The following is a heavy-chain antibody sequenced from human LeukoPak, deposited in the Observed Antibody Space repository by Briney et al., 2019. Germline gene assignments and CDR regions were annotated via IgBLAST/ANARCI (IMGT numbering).Heavy chain of an antibody. Sequence: GGSLRLSCAASGFIFSSYAMSWVLQAPGKGLEWVSAISGSGGSTYYADSVKGRFTISRDNSKNTLYLQMNSLRAEDTAVYYCAKGALVVVITPLDYWGQGTLVTVSS. CDR2: ISGSGGST. CDR1: GFIFSSYA. CDR3: AKGALVVVITPLDY. V-gene: IGHV3-23*01. D-gene: IGHD3-22*01. J-gene: IGHJ4*02.